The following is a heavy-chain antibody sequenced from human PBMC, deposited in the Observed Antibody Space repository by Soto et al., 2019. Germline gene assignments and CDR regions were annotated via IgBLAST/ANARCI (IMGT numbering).Heavy chain of an antibody. CDR3: ARDQNRRVTPGHDAFDI. D-gene: IGHD4-4*01. CDR2: INPSGGST. CDR1: GYTFTSYY. Sequence: GASVKVSCKASGYTFTSYYMHWVRQAPGQGPEWMGIINPSGGSTSYAQKFQGRVTMTRDTSTSTVYMELSSLRSEDTAVYYCARDQNRRVTPGHDAFDIWGQGTMVTVSS. J-gene: IGHJ3*02. V-gene: IGHV1-46*01.